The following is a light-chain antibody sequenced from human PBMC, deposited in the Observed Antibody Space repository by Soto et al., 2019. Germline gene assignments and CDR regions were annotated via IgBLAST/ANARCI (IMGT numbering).Light chain of an antibody. Sequence: AIRMTQSPSSFSASTGDRVTITCRASQGISSYLAWYQQKPGKAPKLLIYAASTLQSGVPSRFSGSGSGTDFTLTISSLQPDDFATYYCQQYNSYWRTFGQGTKVDIK. CDR1: QGISSY. J-gene: IGKJ1*01. V-gene: IGKV1-8*01. CDR3: QQYNSYWRT. CDR2: AAS.